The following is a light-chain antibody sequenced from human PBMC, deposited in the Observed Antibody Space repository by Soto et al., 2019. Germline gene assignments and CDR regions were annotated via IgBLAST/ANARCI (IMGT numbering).Light chain of an antibody. CDR2: SNN. J-gene: IGLJ3*02. V-gene: IGLV1-44*01. Sequence: QAVVSQPPSASGTPGQRVTISCSGSSSNIGSNTVNWYQQVPGTAPKLLIYSNNQRPSGVPDRFSGSKSGTSASLAISGLQSEDEADYYCVAWDDSLNGWMFGGGTKVTVL. CDR1: SSNIGSNT. CDR3: VAWDDSLNGWM.